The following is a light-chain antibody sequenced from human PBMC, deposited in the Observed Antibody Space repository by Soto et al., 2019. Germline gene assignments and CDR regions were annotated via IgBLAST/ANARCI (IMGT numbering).Light chain of an antibody. CDR1: SSNIGDNY. J-gene: IGLJ1*01. Sequence: QSVLTQPPSASGTPGQRVTITCSGSSSNIGDNYVYWYRQFPGTAPKLLIHTNDQRPSGVPDRFSGFKSGTSASLAISGLRSEDEADYYCATWDDSVTGYVFGTATKLTVL. CDR2: TND. V-gene: IGLV1-47*01. CDR3: ATWDDSVTGYV.